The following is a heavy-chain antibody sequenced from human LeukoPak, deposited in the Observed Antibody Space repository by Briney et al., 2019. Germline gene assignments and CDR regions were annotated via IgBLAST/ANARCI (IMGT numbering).Heavy chain of an antibody. J-gene: IGHJ6*03. V-gene: IGHV3-21*01. CDR1: GFSSYG. CDR3: ARGRLSGMDV. CDR2: ISGSGGNT. Sequence: GGSLRLSCAASGFSSYGMSWVRQAPGKGLEWVSGISGSGGNTYYADSVKGRFTLSRDNANNSLYLQMNSLRAEDTAVYYCARGRLSGMDVWGKGTTVTVSS.